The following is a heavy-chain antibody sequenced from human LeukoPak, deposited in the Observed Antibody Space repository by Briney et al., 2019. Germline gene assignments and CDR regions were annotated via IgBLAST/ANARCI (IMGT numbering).Heavy chain of an antibody. Sequence: GESLKISCKGSGYSFTSYWIGWVRQMPGKGLEWMGNIYPGDSDTRYSPSFQGQVTISADKSISTAYLQWSSLKASDTAMYYCARQMGYYDSSGYYSGAFDIWGQGTMVTVSS. CDR2: IYPGDSDT. CDR1: GYSFTSYW. D-gene: IGHD3-22*01. J-gene: IGHJ3*02. CDR3: ARQMGYYDSSGYYSGAFDI. V-gene: IGHV5-51*01.